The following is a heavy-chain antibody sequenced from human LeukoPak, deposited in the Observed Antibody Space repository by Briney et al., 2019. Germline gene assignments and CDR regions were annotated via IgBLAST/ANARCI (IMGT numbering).Heavy chain of an antibody. V-gene: IGHV4-39*07. CDR2: IYYSGST. CDR1: GGSISSSSYY. CDR3: ARRSGSYYRSYYYYMDV. Sequence: SETLSLTCTVSGGSISSSSYYWGWIRQPPGKGLEWIGSIYYSGSTYYNPSLKSRVTISVDTSKNQFSLKLSSVTAADTAVYYCARRSGSYYRSYYYYMDVWGKGTTVTVSS. D-gene: IGHD1-26*01. J-gene: IGHJ6*03.